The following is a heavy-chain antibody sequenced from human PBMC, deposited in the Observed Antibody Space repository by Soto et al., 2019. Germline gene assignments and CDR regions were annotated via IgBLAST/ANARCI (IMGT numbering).Heavy chain of an antibody. Sequence: WGSLKLSWKGSGYTFTIYWIGWVRQMPGKGLEWMGIINPADSDTRFRPSFQGQVTMSVDKSIRTAYLQWRSLQASDSAMYYCVTPDSSGYYVNWGQGTLVTVSS. V-gene: IGHV5-51*01. D-gene: IGHD3-22*01. CDR3: VTPDSSGYYVN. CDR1: GYTFTIYW. CDR2: INPADSDT. J-gene: IGHJ4*02.